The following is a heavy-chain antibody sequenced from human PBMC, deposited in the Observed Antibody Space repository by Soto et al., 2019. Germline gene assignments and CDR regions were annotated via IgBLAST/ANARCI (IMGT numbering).Heavy chain of an antibody. J-gene: IGHJ4*02. V-gene: IGHV4-4*02. CDR3: ARDLAADGGGY. CDR2: IYHSGST. D-gene: IGHD6-13*01. Sequence: LXLTCAVSPGSISSSTWWGWVRQPPGKGLEWIGEIYHSGSTNYNPSLKSRVTISVDKSKNQLSLKLSSVTAADTAVYYCARDLAADGGGYWGQGTLVTVSS. CDR1: PGSISSSTW.